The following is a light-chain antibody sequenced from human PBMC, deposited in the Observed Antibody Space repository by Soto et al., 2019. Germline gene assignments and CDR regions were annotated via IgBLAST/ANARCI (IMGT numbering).Light chain of an antibody. V-gene: IGKV1-5*03. CDR3: QQYGDYSWM. CDR1: QSISSW. CDR2: KAS. Sequence: DIQMTQSPSTLSASVGDRVTITCRASQSISSWLAWYQHKPGKAPKVLIYKASSLESGVPSRFSGSGSGTEFTLTISSLQPDDFATYFCQQYGDYSWMFGQGTKVEI. J-gene: IGKJ1*01.